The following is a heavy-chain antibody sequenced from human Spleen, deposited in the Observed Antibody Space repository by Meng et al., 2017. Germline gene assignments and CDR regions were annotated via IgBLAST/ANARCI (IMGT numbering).Heavy chain of an antibody. Sequence: GGSLRLSCAASGFTFDDYAMSWVRQAPGKGLEWVSSINWNGDSSRYADSVQGRFIISRDNSKNTLYLQMNTLRVEDTAIYYCAKLVTGSSGWDYWGQGTLVTVSS. J-gene: IGHJ4*02. CDR3: AKLVTGSSGWDY. CDR2: INWNGDSS. D-gene: IGHD6-19*01. V-gene: IGHV3-20*04. CDR1: GFTFDDYA.